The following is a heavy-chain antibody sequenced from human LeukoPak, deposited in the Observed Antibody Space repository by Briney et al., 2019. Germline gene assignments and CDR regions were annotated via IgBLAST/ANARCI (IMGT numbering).Heavy chain of an antibody. CDR1: GGTFSSYA. Sequence: SVKVSCKASGGTFSSYAISWVRRAPGQGLEWMGGIIPIFGTANYAQKFQGRVTITADESTSTAYMELSSLRSEDTAVYYCARGKYDFWSGYYFDYWGQGTLVTVSS. CDR3: ARGKYDFWSGYYFDY. V-gene: IGHV1-69*13. D-gene: IGHD3-3*01. CDR2: IIPIFGTA. J-gene: IGHJ4*02.